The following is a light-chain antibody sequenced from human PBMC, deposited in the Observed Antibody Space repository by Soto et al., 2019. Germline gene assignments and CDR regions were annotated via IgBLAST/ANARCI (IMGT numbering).Light chain of an antibody. CDR2: GAS. CDR3: QNFGDSPFT. J-gene: IGKJ3*01. Sequence: EIVLMQSPDTLSLSPGERATLSCRASETISSHYIAWYQQKPGQAPRLLIFGASTRATGIPDRFSGSWSGTDFTITISRLEPEDFAVYYCQNFGDSPFTFGPGTKVDIK. CDR1: ETISSHY. V-gene: IGKV3-20*01.